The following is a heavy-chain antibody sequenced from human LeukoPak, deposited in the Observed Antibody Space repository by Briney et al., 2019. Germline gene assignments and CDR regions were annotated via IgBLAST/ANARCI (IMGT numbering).Heavy chain of an antibody. CDR3: ARRITGTTSDSFDY. V-gene: IGHV4-39*01. Sequence: SETLSLTCTVSGGSIISSSSYWGWIRQPPGKGLEWIGSIYYSGSTYYNPSLKSRVTISVDTSKNQFSLKLSSVTAADTAVYYCARRITGTTSDSFDYWGQGTLVTVSS. J-gene: IGHJ4*02. CDR1: GGSIISSSSY. D-gene: IGHD1-20*01. CDR2: IYYSGST.